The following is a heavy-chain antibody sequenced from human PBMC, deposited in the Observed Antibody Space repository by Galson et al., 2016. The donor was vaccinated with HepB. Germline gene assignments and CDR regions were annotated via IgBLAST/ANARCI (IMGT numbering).Heavy chain of an antibody. V-gene: IGHV3-72*01. CDR3: ARDVRGSEDY. Sequence: SLRLSCAGSGFTFSHAWLNWVRQAPGKGLEWVGRSRNKANSYTTEYAASVKGRFTISRDDSESSLYLQMNSLRDEDTAVYYCARDVRGSEDYWGQGTLVTVSS. J-gene: IGHJ4*02. CDR2: SRNKANSYTT. CDR1: GFTFSHAW. D-gene: IGHD1-26*01.